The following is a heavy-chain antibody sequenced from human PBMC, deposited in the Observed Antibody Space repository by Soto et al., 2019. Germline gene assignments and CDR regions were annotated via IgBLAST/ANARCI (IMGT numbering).Heavy chain of an antibody. V-gene: IGHV4-30-2*01. CDR2: VYHSGST. CDR3: ASVPSP. D-gene: IGHD6-6*01. J-gene: IGHJ5*02. Sequence: QLQLQESGSGLVKPSQTLSLTCAVSGGSISSGGYSWSWIRQPPGKGLEWIGYVYHSGSTYYNPSHKSRVTISVDRSNNQFLRKLSSVAAADTAVYYCASVPSPWGQGTLVTVSS. CDR1: GGSISSGGYS.